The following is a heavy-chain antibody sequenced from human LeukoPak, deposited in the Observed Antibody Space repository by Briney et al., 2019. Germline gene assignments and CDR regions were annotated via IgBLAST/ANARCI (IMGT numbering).Heavy chain of an antibody. CDR1: GFTFSSYG. D-gene: IGHD2-15*01. Sequence: PGGSLRLSCAASGFTFSSYGMHWVRQAPGKGLEWVAVISYDGSNKYYADSVKGRFTISRDNSKNTLYLQMNSLRAEDTAVYYCAREILGYCSGGSCYFSPPFDYWGQGTLVTVSS. CDR2: ISYDGSNK. V-gene: IGHV3-30*19. CDR3: AREILGYCSGGSCYFSPPFDY. J-gene: IGHJ4*02.